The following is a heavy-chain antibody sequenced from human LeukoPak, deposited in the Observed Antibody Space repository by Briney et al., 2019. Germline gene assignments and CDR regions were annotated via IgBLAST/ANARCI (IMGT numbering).Heavy chain of an antibody. Sequence: SETLSLTCTVSGVSISSSDYFWSWIRQPAGKGLEWIGRMNIDGSTNYSPSLQSRVTSSLDTSKNQFSLKLSSVTAADTAVYYCARYSGSGYGMFYFDYWGQGTLVTVSS. CDR3: ARYSGSGYGMFYFDY. J-gene: IGHJ4*02. CDR1: GVSISSSDYF. CDR2: MNIDGST. D-gene: IGHD5-12*01. V-gene: IGHV4-61*02.